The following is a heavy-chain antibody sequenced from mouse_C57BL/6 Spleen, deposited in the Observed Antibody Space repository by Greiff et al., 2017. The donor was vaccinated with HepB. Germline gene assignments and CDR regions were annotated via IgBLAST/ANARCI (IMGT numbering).Heavy chain of an antibody. CDR3: ARSGTSPFDY. D-gene: IGHD4-1*01. CDR2: IYPGSGST. V-gene: IGHV1-55*01. Sequence: VQLQQPGTELVKPGASVKMSCKASGYTFTSYWITWVKQRPGQGLEWIGDIYPGSGSTNYNEKFKSKATLTVDTSSSTAYIQLSSLTSEDSAVYYCARSGTSPFDYRGQGTTLAVSS. CDR1: GYTFTSYW. J-gene: IGHJ2*01.